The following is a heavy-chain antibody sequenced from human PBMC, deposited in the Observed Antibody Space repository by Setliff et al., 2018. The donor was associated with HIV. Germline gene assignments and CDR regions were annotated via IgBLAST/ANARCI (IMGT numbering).Heavy chain of an antibody. J-gene: IGHJ5*02. CDR1: GYTFTSYA. V-gene: IGHV1-3*01. CDR3: ARQSRDWNWFDP. D-gene: IGHD2-21*01. CDR2: INAGNGDT. Sequence: ASVKVSCKASGYTFTSYAMHWVRQAPGQRLEWMGWINAGNGDTKYSQKFQGRVTATTDTSASTAYMELSSLRSEDTAVYYCARQSRDWNWFDPWGQGTLVTVSS.